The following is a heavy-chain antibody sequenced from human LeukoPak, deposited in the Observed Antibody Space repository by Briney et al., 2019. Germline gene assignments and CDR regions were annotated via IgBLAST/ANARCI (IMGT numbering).Heavy chain of an antibody. CDR1: GGSISSYY. CDR2: IYYSGST. V-gene: IGHV4-59*04. Sequence: SETLSLTCTVSGGSISSYYWSWIRQPPGKGLEWIGSIYYSGSTYYNPSLKSRVTISVDTSKNQFSLKLSSVTAADTAVYYCAGGYSGYDTFFEYWGQGTLVTVSS. D-gene: IGHD5-12*01. J-gene: IGHJ4*02. CDR3: AGGYSGYDTFFEY.